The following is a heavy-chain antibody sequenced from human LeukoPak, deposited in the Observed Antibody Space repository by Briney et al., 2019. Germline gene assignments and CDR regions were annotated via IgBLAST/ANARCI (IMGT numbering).Heavy chain of an antibody. V-gene: IGHV3-7*01. CDR2: IKQDGSEK. J-gene: IGHJ3*02. CDR1: GFTFSSYW. CDR3: ARAEMGTTIFGVVIRLDAFDI. Sequence: AGGSLRLSCAASGFTFSSYWMSWVRQAPGKGLEWVANIKQDGSEKYYVDPVKGRFTISRDNAKNSLYLQMNSLRAEDTAVYYCARAEMGTTIFGVVIRLDAFDIWGQGTMVTVSS. D-gene: IGHD3-3*01.